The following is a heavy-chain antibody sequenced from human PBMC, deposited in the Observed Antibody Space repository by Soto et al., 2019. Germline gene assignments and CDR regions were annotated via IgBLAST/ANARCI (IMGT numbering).Heavy chain of an antibody. J-gene: IGHJ6*02. Sequence: QVQLVQSGAEVKKPGASVKVSCKASGYTFTSYDINWVRQATGQGLEWMGWMNPNSGNTGYAQKFQGRVTMTRNTSISTAYMELSSMISEDTAVYYCARASRDIGNYGMDVWGQGTTVTVSS. V-gene: IGHV1-8*01. CDR2: MNPNSGNT. D-gene: IGHD2-15*01. CDR1: GYTFTSYD. CDR3: ARASRDIGNYGMDV.